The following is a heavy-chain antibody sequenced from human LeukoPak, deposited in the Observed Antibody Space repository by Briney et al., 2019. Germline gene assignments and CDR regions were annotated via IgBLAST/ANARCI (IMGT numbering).Heavy chain of an antibody. CDR1: GGTFSSYA. J-gene: IGHJ3*02. CDR3: ARSGSGWYRNDAFDI. Sequence: ASVKVSCKASGGTFSSYAISWVRQAPGQGLGWMGWISAYNGNTNYAQKLQGRVTMTTDTSTSTAYMELRSLRSDDTAVYYCARSGSGWYRNDAFDIWGQGTMVTVSS. D-gene: IGHD6-19*01. V-gene: IGHV1-18*01. CDR2: ISAYNGNT.